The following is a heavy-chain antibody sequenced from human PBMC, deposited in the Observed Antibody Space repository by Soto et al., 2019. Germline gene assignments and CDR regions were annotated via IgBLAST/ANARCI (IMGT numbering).Heavy chain of an antibody. Sequence: QVQLVQSGAEVKKPGASVKVSCKASGYTFTSYDINWVRQATGQGLEWMGWINPNSGNTGYAQKFQGRVTMTRNTSISTSYKERSSLRSEDTAVYYCTRRGGNSGSGYYPSYWGQGTLVTVSS. CDR1: GYTFTSYD. CDR2: INPNSGNT. D-gene: IGHD3-22*01. V-gene: IGHV1-8*01. CDR3: TRRGGNSGSGYYPSY. J-gene: IGHJ4*02.